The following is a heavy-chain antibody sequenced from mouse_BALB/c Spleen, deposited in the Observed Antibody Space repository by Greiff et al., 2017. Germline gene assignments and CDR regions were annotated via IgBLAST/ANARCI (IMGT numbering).Heavy chain of an antibody. CDR2: INPSTGYT. Sequence: QVQLQQSGAELAKPGASVKMSCKASGYTFTSYWMHWVKQRPGQGLEWIGYINPSTGYTEYNQKFKDKATLTADKSSSTAYMQLSSLTSEDSAVYYCARRHSYYAMDYWGQGTSVTVSA. CDR1: GYTFTSYW. D-gene: IGHD1-2*01. V-gene: IGHV1-7*01. J-gene: IGHJ4*01. CDR3: ARRHSYYAMDY.